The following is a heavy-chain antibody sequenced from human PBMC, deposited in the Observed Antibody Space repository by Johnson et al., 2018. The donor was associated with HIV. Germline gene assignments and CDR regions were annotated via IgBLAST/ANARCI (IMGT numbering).Heavy chain of an antibody. J-gene: IGHJ3*02. Sequence: VQLVESGGGVVQPGRSLRLSCAASGFTFSSYAMHWVRQAPGKGLVWVSRINSDGSSTSYADSVKGRFTISRDNAKNTLYLQMNSLRAEDTAVYYCARGGDYDEGAFDIWGQGTMVTVSS. V-gene: IGHV3-74*02. CDR1: GFTFSSYA. D-gene: IGHD4-17*01. CDR2: INSDGSST. CDR3: ARGGDYDEGAFDI.